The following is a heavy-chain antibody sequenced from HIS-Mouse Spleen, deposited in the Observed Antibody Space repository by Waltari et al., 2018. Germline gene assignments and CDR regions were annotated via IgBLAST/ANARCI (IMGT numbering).Heavy chain of an antibody. D-gene: IGHD6-13*01. CDR3: AREIPYSSSWYDWYFDL. CDR1: GGSISSSSYY. V-gene: IGHV4-39*07. Sequence: QLQLQESGPGLVKPSETLSLTCTVSGGSISSSSYYWGWIRQPPGKGLEGIGSSYYSGSTYNNPSLKSRVTISVDTSKNQFSLKLSSVTAADTAVYYCAREIPYSSSWYDWYFDLWGRGTLVTVSS. CDR2: SYYSGST. J-gene: IGHJ2*01.